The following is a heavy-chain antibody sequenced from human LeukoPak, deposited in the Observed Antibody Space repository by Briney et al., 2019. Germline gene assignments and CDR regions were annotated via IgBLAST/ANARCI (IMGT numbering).Heavy chain of an antibody. CDR3: LRGDRRDY. Sequence: AGRSLRLPCAASGFSFDDYAMHWVRQAPGKGLERVSGISWNSGIIGYADSVKGRFTISRDNAKNSLYLQMNSLRVEDTAVYYCLRGDRRDYWGQGTLVTVSS. J-gene: IGHJ4*02. CDR2: ISWNSGII. D-gene: IGHD3-10*01. V-gene: IGHV3-9*01. CDR1: GFSFDDYA.